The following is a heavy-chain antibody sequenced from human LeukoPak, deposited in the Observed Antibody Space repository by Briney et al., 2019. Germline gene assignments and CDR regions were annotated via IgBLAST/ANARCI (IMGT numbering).Heavy chain of an antibody. Sequence: SRGSLRLSCAASGFTFSSYWMSWVRQAPGKGLEWVANIKQDGSEKYYVDSVKGRFTIPRDNAKNSLYLQVNSLRAEDTAVYYCARGGKGLSAAAPPDYWGQGTLVTVSS. CDR1: GFTFSSYW. J-gene: IGHJ4*02. CDR2: IKQDGSEK. D-gene: IGHD6-13*01. V-gene: IGHV3-7*01. CDR3: ARGGKGLSAAAPPDY.